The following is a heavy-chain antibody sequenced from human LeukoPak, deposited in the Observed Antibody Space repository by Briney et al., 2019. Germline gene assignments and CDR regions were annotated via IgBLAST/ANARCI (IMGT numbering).Heavy chain of an antibody. D-gene: IGHD6-19*01. Sequence: GGSLRLSCAASGFTFSSYAVSWVRQAPGKGLEWVSAISGSGGSTYYADSVKGRFTISRDNSKNTLYLQMNSLRAEDTAVYYCAKVSGWLVYYYGMDVWGQGTTVTVSS. V-gene: IGHV3-23*01. CDR3: AKVSGWLVYYYGMDV. J-gene: IGHJ6*02. CDR2: ISGSGGST. CDR1: GFTFSSYA.